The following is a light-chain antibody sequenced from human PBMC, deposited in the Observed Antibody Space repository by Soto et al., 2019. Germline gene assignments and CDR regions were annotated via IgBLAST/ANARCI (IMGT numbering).Light chain of an antibody. Sequence: EIVMTQSPATLSVSPGERATLSCRASQSVGSDLAWYQQKPGQAPRLVIYDASNRATGIPARFSGSGSGTDFTLTISSLEPEDVAVYYCQQRSIWPRNTFGLGTKVDIK. CDR3: QQRSIWPRNT. J-gene: IGKJ2*01. CDR1: QSVGSD. CDR2: DAS. V-gene: IGKV3-11*01.